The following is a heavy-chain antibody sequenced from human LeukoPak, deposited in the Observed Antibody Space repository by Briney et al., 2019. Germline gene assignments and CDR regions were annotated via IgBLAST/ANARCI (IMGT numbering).Heavy chain of an antibody. CDR3: ASHGFLRGYSSSSDHYYYYMDV. CDR1: GFTVSSNY. Sequence: GGSLRLSCAASGFTVSSNYMSWVRQAPGKGLEWVSVIYSGGSTYYADSVKGRFTISRDNSKNTLYLQMNSLRAEDTAVYYCASHGFLRGYSSSSDHYYYYMDVWGKGTTVTVSS. CDR2: IYSGGST. J-gene: IGHJ6*03. V-gene: IGHV3-66*04. D-gene: IGHD6-6*01.